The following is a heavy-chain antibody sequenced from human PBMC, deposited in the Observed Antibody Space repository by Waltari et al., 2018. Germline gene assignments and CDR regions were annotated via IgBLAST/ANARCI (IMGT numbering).Heavy chain of an antibody. CDR1: GGAISSSSHY. Sequence: QVQVQESGPGLVKPSETLSLTCTVSGGAISSSSHYWGWIRQRPGKGLEWIGNIYHNGNTFYNPSLKSRVTISVDTFANQFSLKVTSMTAADTAVYYCARDRADFVVVDGKGRYFDLWGRGTLVTVSS. V-gene: IGHV4-39*07. J-gene: IGHJ2*01. D-gene: IGHD2-15*01. CDR2: IYHNGNT. CDR3: ARDRADFVVVDGKGRYFDL.